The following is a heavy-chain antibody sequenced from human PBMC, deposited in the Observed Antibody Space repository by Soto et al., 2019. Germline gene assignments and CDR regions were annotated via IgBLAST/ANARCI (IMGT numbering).Heavy chain of an antibody. CDR2: IYQSGNT. J-gene: IGHJ4*02. V-gene: IGHV4-38-2*02. CDR1: NYSISSGYH. Sequence: SETLSLTCIVSNYSISSGYHWGWFRQPPGKDLEGIGTIYQSGNTYQNPSLKSRVILSIDTSKNQFSLNLRNVTAADTAVYYCVRGKVNFDFWGKGILVTVSS. CDR3: VRGKVNFDF.